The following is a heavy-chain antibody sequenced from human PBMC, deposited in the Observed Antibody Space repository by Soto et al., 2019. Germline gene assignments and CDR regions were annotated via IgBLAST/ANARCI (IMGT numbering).Heavy chain of an antibody. V-gene: IGHV4-61*01. CDR1: GDSVRNTNYY. D-gene: IGHD3-9*01. CDR2: IYYTGAT. Sequence: SETLSLTCTVSGDSVRNTNYYWSWIRQPPGKGLEWIGYIYYTGATNYNPSLKSRVTISLDTSKNQFSMQLNSVTTADTAVYSPASMNILAGHAFDFWGQGIMVTV. J-gene: IGHJ3*01. CDR3: ASMNILAGHAFDF.